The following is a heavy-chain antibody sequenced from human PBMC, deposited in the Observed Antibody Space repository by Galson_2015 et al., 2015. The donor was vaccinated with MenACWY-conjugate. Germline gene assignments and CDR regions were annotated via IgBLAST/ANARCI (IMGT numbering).Heavy chain of an antibody. J-gene: IGHJ3*02. CDR1: GVSVGLNY. CDR3: AKDSGAAYCSGGSCYGLTFDI. D-gene: IGHD2-15*01. CDR2: IYSGDHT. Sequence: SLRLSCAASGVSVGLNYMSWVRQAPGKGLEWVSVIYSGDHTDYADSVKGRFTISRDISRNTLNLQMNSLRAEDTAVYYCAKDSGAAYCSGGSCYGLTFDICGQGTVVTVSS. V-gene: IGHV3-53*01.